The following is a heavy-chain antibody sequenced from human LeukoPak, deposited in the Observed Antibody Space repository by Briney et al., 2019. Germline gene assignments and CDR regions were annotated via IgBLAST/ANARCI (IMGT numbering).Heavy chain of an antibody. CDR3: ASNYGSGSPHYFDY. CDR2: IYYSGST. CDR1: GGSISSYY. J-gene: IGHJ4*02. D-gene: IGHD3-10*01. Sequence: SETLSLTCAVYGGSISSYYWSWIRQPPGKGLEWIGYIYYSGSTNYNPALKSRVTISVDTSKNQFSLKLSSVTAADTAVYYCASNYGSGSPHYFDYWGQGTLVTVSS. V-gene: IGHV4-59*01.